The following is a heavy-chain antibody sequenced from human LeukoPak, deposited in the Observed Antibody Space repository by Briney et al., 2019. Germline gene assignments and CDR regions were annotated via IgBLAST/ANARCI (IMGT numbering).Heavy chain of an antibody. CDR3: ACSTTVVEAFDI. CDR2: INPNSGGT. Sequence: ASVKVSCKASGYTFTGYYMHWVRQAPGQGLEWMGWINPNSGGTNYAQKFQGRVTMTRDTSISTAYMELSRLRSGDTAVYYCACSTTVVEAFDIWGQGTMVTVSS. CDR1: GYTFTGYY. V-gene: IGHV1-2*02. D-gene: IGHD4-23*01. J-gene: IGHJ3*02.